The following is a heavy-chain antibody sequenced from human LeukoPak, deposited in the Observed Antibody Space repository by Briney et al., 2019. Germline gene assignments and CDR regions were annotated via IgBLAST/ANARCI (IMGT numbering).Heavy chain of an antibody. CDR2: ISSSSSTI. CDR3: ARERPNAAVALEY. J-gene: IGHJ4*02. D-gene: IGHD6-19*01. Sequence: GGSLRLSCAASGFTFSSYSMNWVRQAPGKGLEWVSYISSSSSTIYYADSVKGRFTISRDNAKNSLYLQMNSLRVDDTAVYYCARERPNAAVALEYWGQGTLVTVSS. V-gene: IGHV3-48*04. CDR1: GFTFSSYS.